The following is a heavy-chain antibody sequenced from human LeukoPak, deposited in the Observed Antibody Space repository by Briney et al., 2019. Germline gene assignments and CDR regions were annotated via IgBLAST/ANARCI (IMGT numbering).Heavy chain of an antibody. Sequence: SETLSLTCTVSGGSISSFSWSWIRQPAGKGLEYVGRLYTSGSTNYNPSLKSRVTMSLDTSKSQFSLKLTSVTAADTAVYYCVRGSSYLWDWYFDLWGRGTLVTVSS. CDR3: VRGSSYLWDWYFDL. D-gene: IGHD3-22*01. V-gene: IGHV4-4*07. J-gene: IGHJ2*01. CDR2: LYTSGST. CDR1: GGSISSFS.